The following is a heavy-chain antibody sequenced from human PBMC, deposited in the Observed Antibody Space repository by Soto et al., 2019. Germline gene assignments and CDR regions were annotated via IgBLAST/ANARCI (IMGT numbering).Heavy chain of an antibody. CDR3: ARAPRGSYPEFDY. CDR1: GCIFSSYT. V-gene: IGHV3-30-3*01. D-gene: IGHD1-26*01. Sequence: PGGSLRLSCAASGCIFSSYTMHWVRQAPGKGLEWVGVITYDGSNQYYADSVKGLFTISRDNSRNMLFLQMNSLSPDDTAVYYCARAPRGSYPEFDYWGQGTLVTVSS. J-gene: IGHJ4*02. CDR2: ITYDGSNQ.